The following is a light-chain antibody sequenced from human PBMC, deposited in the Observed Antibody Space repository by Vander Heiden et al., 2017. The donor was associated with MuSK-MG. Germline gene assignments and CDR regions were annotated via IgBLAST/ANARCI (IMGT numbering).Light chain of an antibody. J-gene: IGKJ1*01. CDR1: QSISSY. Sequence: DIQMTQSPSSLSASVGDRVTITCRASQSISSYLNWYQQKPGKAPELLIYAASSLQSGVPSRFSGSGSGTDFTLTISRLQPEDFATYYCQQSDRTPRTFGQGTKVEIK. V-gene: IGKV1-39*01. CDR3: QQSDRTPRT. CDR2: AAS.